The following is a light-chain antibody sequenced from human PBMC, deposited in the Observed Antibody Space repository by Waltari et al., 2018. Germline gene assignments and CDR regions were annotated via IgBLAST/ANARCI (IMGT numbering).Light chain of an antibody. CDR3: CSYAGSDTWV. Sequence: QSALTQPASVSGSPGQSITISCTGTSRDVGRHDFNFVPWYQQHPGKAPKLMIYEGNKRPSGVSSRFSGSKSGNTASLTISGLQAEDEADYYCCSYAGSDTWVFGGGTKLTVL. J-gene: IGLJ3*02. CDR1: SRDVGRHDFNF. V-gene: IGLV2-23*01. CDR2: EGN.